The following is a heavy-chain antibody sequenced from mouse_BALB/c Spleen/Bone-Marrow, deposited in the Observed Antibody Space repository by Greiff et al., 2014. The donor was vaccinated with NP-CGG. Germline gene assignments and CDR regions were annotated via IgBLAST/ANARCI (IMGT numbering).Heavy chain of an antibody. V-gene: IGHV5-4*02. D-gene: IGHD1-1*02. CDR2: ISNGGTYT. CDR1: GFTFSDFY. Sequence: EVKLVESGGGLVKPGGSLKLSCAASGFTFSDFYMFWFRQTPEKRLEWVATISNGGTYTYYPDRVKGRFTISRDNAKNNLYLQMSSLKSEDTAMYYCARSGERYGAMDYWGQGTSVTVTS. J-gene: IGHJ4*01. CDR3: ARSGERYGAMDY.